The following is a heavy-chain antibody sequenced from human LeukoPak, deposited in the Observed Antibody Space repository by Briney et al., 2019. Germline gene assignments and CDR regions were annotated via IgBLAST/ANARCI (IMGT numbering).Heavy chain of an antibody. CDR2: ISGSGGST. Sequence: GGSLRLSCAASGLTFSGYAMSWVRQAPGKGLEWVSAISGSGGSTYYADSVKGRSTISRDNSKNTLYLQMSSLRAEDTAVYYCARGIVGAPGIRGQGTLVSVSS. V-gene: IGHV3-23*01. CDR1: GLTFSGYA. D-gene: IGHD1-26*01. J-gene: IGHJ4*02. CDR3: ARGIVGAPGI.